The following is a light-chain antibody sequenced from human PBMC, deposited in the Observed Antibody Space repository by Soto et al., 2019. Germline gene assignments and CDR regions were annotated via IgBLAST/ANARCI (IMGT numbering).Light chain of an antibody. J-gene: IGKJ5*01. CDR3: QQYDNYKPLT. Sequence: DIQMTQSPSTLSPSVGDRVTITFPASQSISSWLAWYQQKPGKAPKLLIFDASSLESGTPSRFSGRRSGTQFTLTINGLQPDDFATYYCQQYDNYKPLTFGGGTRLEIK. CDR2: DAS. V-gene: IGKV1-5*01. CDR1: QSISSW.